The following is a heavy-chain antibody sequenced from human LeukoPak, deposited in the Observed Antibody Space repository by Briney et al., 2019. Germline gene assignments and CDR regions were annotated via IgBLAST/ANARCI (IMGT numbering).Heavy chain of an antibody. CDR1: GGTFSSYA. Sequence: SVKVSCKASGGTFSSYAISWVRQAPGQGLEWMGRIIPILGIANYAQKFQGRVTITADKSTSTAHMELSSLRSEDTAVYYCARTTYYGSGSYYPFDYWGQGTLVTVSS. CDR2: IIPILGIA. V-gene: IGHV1-69*04. J-gene: IGHJ4*02. CDR3: ARTTYYGSGSYYPFDY. D-gene: IGHD3-10*01.